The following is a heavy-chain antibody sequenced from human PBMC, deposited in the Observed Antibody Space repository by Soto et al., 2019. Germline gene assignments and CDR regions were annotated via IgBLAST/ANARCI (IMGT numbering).Heavy chain of an antibody. V-gene: IGHV4-39*01. D-gene: IGHD6-13*01. CDR1: GASISNSAYY. CDR2: ISYRGST. Sequence: PSETLSLTCTVSGASISNSAYYWGWIRQPPGKGLEWIGTISYRGSTFYKPSLKSQVTISVDTIKNQFSLKLDSVTVADTAVYYCVTFDFSSPYYDHWGQGTLVTVSS. CDR3: VTFDFSSPYYDH. J-gene: IGHJ4*02.